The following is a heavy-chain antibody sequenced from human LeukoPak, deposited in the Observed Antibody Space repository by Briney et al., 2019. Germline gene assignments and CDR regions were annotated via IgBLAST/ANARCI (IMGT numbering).Heavy chain of an antibody. J-gene: IGHJ6*02. V-gene: IGHV3-74*01. CDR3: ARRGSGYDAAPTGMDV. CDR2: INSDGSST. D-gene: IGHD5-12*01. Sequence: GGSLRLSCAASGFTFSSYWMHWVRQAPGKGLVWVSRINSDGSSTSYADSVKGRFTISRDNAKNTLYLQMNSLRVEDTAVYYCARRGSGYDAAPTGMDVWGQGTTVTVSS. CDR1: GFTFSSYW.